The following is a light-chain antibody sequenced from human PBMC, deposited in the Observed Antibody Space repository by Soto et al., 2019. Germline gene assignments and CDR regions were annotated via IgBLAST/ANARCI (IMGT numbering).Light chain of an antibody. Sequence: DIQMTQSPSTLSASVGDRVTITCRASQSISRWLARYQQKPGKAPKLLIYDASNLESGVPSRFSGSGSGTEFTLTISSLQPDDFATYYCQQYYSYWTFGQGTKVEIK. CDR2: DAS. CDR1: QSISRW. J-gene: IGKJ1*01. CDR3: QQYYSYWT. V-gene: IGKV1-5*01.